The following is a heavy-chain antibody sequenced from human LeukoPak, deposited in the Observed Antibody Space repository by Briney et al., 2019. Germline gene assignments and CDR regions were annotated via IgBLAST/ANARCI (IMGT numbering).Heavy chain of an antibody. CDR2: IYPDDSDT. J-gene: IGHJ4*02. V-gene: IGHV5-51*01. CDR3: ARHPFNYYFDSSGYSPYYFDY. Sequence: GESLKISCKGSGYSFTTYWIGWVRQMPGKGLEWMGIIYPDDSDTRYSPSFQGQVTISADKSISTAYLQWSSLKASDTAMYYCARHPFNYYFDSSGYSPYYFDYWGQGTLVTVSS. D-gene: IGHD3-22*01. CDR1: GYSFTTYW.